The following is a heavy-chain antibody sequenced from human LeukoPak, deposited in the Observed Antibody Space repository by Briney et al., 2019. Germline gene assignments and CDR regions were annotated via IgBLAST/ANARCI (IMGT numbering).Heavy chain of an antibody. CDR1: GGTFSSYA. D-gene: IGHD3-16*01. CDR2: IIPILGIA. CDR3: ARFILYYYGMDV. J-gene: IGHJ6*02. Sequence: SVKVSCKASGGTFSSYAISWVRQAPGQGLEWMGRIIPILGIANYAQKFQGRVTITADKSTSTAYMELSSLRSEDTAVYYCARFILYYYGMDVWGQGTTVTVPS. V-gene: IGHV1-69*04.